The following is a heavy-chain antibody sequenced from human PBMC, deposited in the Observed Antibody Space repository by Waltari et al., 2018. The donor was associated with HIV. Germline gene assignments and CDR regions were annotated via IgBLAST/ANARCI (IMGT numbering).Heavy chain of an antibody. D-gene: IGHD2-15*01. CDR1: GCTFTGHQ. Sequence: QVHQVQSGAEGRKPGASVKVTCKATGCTFTGHQVHWVRQDPGQALEGMVWIAPDTGDTNYPLKFQGTVPITRHMPSSRPDRGLSGLGPDDTALYYCARVIEGYCRRRTCPAYYYAMDVWGQGTTFTVS. V-gene: IGHV1-2*02. CDR2: IAPDTGDT. CDR3: ARVIEGYCRRRTCPAYYYAMDV. J-gene: IGHJ6*02.